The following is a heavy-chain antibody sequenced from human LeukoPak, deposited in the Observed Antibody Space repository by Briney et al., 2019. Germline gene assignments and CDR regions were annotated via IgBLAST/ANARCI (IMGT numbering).Heavy chain of an antibody. J-gene: IGHJ6*02. CDR2: INHSGST. V-gene: IGHV4-34*01. CDR1: GGSFSGYY. CDR3: TTLGPDGYNSRYYYGMDV. D-gene: IGHD5-12*01. Sequence: SETLSLTCAVYGGSFSGYYWSWIRQPPGKGLEWIGEINHSGSTNYNPSLKSRVTISVDTSKNQFSLKLSSVTAADTAMYYCTTLGPDGYNSRYYYGMDVWGQGTTVTVSS.